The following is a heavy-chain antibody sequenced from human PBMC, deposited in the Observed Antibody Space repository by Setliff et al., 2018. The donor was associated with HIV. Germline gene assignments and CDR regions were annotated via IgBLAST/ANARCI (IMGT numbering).Heavy chain of an antibody. CDR1: GYSFPTYW. J-gene: IGHJ4*02. Sequence: GESLKISCKGSGYSFPTYWIAWVRQMPGKGLEWMGVIYPDESDSRYSPSFRGQVTISADKSINTAYLQWSSLKASDTAMYYCARVDMGYYYDSSGDLDYWGQGTLVTVSS. CDR3: ARVDMGYYYDSSGDLDY. D-gene: IGHD3-22*01. V-gene: IGHV5-51*01. CDR2: IYPDESDS.